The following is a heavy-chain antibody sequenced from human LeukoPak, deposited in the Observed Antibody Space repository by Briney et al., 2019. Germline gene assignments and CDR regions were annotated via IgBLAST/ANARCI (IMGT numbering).Heavy chain of an antibody. J-gene: IGHJ4*02. CDR1: GASISRSDYF. D-gene: IGHD4-23*01. CDR3: ARGREVTRDFDY. Sequence: SETLSLTCTVSGASISRSDYFWGWIRQPPGKGLEWIGSIYYSGSTYYSPSLKGRVTISVDTSKNQFSLKLNSVTAADTAVYYCARGREVTRDFDYWGQGTLVSVSS. V-gene: IGHV4-39*01. CDR2: IYYSGST.